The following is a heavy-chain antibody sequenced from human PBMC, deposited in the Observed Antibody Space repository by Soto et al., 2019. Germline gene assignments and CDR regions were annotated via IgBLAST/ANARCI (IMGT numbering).Heavy chain of an antibody. V-gene: IGHV4-39*01. D-gene: IGHD2-21*02. CDR2: IYYSGST. J-gene: IGHJ5*02. Sequence: TSETLSLTCTVSGGSISSSSYYWGWIRQPPGKGLEWIGSIYYSGSTYYNPSLKSRVTISVDTSKNQFSLKLSSVTAADTAVYYCARLVVTAILAPDPWGQGTLVTVSS. CDR3: ARLVVTAILAPDP. CDR1: GGSISSSSYY.